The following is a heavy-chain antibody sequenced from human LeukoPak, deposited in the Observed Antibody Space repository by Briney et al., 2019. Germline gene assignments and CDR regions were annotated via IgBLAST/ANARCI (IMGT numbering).Heavy chain of an antibody. V-gene: IGHV3-7*01. CDR2: INEDGSKK. CDR1: GRTFSSYW. D-gene: IGHD6-19*01. Sequence: GGSLRLSCVTSGRTFSSYWMSWVRQPPGKGLEWVANINEDGSKKNYVDSMKGRITISRDNAKNSVYLQMVSLRDDDTALYYCARPSSYSSAWGSDHWGQGTLVTVRS. CDR3: ARPSSYSSAWGSDH. J-gene: IGHJ4*02.